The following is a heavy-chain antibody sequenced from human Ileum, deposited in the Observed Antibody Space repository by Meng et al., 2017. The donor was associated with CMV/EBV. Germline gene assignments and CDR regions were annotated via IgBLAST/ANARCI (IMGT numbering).Heavy chain of an antibody. V-gene: IGHV3-74*01. J-gene: IGHJ6*02. CDR3: ERDKACSSTSCGMDV. CDR1: GFTFSSYL. Sequence: GESLKISCAASGFTFSSYLMHWVRPAPGKGLGWVSRLNSDGSSTSYADSVKGRFTISRDNAKNTLYLQMNSLRAEDTAVYYCERDKACSSTSCGMDVWGQGTTVTVSS. CDR2: LNSDGSST. D-gene: IGHD2-2*01.